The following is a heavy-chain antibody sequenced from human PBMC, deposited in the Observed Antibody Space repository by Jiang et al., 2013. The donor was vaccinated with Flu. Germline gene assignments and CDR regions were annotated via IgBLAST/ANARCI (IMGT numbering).Heavy chain of an antibody. V-gene: IGHV3-23*04. CDR2: VSDTGGST. CDR3: AKYRGGDTTRYYFDY. Sequence: VQLVESGGGLVQPGGSLRLSCAASGFTFNSAMSWVRQAPGKGLEWVSGVSDTGGSTYYADSVKGRFTISRDNSKNTLYLQMNSLRAEDTAVYYCAKYRGGDTTRYYFDYWGQGTLVTVSS. CDR1: GFTFNSA. D-gene: IGHD6-19*01. J-gene: IGHJ4*02.